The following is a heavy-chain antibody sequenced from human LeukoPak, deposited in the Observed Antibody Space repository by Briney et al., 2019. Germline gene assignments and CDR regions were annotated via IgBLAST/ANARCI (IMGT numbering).Heavy chain of an antibody. J-gene: IGHJ6*02. V-gene: IGHV3-30*04. Sequence: GGSLRLSCAVSGFTFISYAMHWVRQAPGKGLEWVAVISNEGSNKYYADSVKGRFTISRDNSKNTLYLQMNSLRAEDTAVYYCARALPITMIVVVYPGCMDVWGQGTTVTVSS. D-gene: IGHD3-22*01. CDR1: GFTFISYA. CDR3: ARALPITMIVVVYPGCMDV. CDR2: ISNEGSNK.